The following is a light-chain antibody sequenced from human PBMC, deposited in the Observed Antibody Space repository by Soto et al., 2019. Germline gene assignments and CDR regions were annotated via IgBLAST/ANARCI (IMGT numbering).Light chain of an antibody. Sequence: QSVLTQPPSASGTPGQRVTISCSGSSSNIGINYVYWYQQLPGTVPQLLIYRNNERPSGVPDRFSGSKSGTSASLASSGLRPEDEADYYCAAWDDSLSGVVFGGGTKLTVL. J-gene: IGLJ2*01. CDR2: RNN. V-gene: IGLV1-47*01. CDR3: AAWDDSLSGVV. CDR1: SSNIGINY.